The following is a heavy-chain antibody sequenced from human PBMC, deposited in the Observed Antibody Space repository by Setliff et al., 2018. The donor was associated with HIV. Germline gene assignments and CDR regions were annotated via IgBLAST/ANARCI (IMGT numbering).Heavy chain of an antibody. J-gene: IGHJ4*02. D-gene: IGHD3-3*01. CDR1: GGSISSNNDH. V-gene: IGHV4-61*09. CDR3: ARARDFSSGQDN. CDR2: IYASGRT. Sequence: PSETLSLTCTVSGGSISSNNDHWSWIRQPAGKGLEWLGHIYASGRTNYSPSLMSRITISVDTSRNQFSLKLSSVTAADTAIYYCARARDFSSGQDNWGQGTLVTVSS.